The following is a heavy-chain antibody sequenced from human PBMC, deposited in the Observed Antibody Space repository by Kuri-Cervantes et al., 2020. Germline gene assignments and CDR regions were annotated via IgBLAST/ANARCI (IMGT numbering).Heavy chain of an antibody. CDR2: IKQDGSEK. CDR3: TTFEK. J-gene: IGHJ4*02. CDR1: GFTFSSYA. D-gene: IGHD1-14*01. V-gene: IGHV3-7*01. Sequence: GGSLRLSCAASGFTFSSYAMSWVRQAPGKGLEWVANIKQDGSEKYYVDSVKGRFTISRDNAKNSVHLQMNSLRGEDTAVYYCTTFEKWGQGTLVTVSS.